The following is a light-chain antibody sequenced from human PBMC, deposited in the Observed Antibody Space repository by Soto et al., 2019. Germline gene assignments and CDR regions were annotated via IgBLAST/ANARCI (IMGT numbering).Light chain of an antibody. CDR2: GAS. CDR1: QSISNN. J-gene: IGKJ2*01. V-gene: IGKV3-15*01. Sequence: VMTQSPGTLSVSPGERATLSCRASQSISNNLAWYQERPGQAPRLLIYGASTRATGIPARISGSGSGTEFTLTISSLQSEDFAVYYCQQYNDWPPYTFGQGTKVDIK. CDR3: QQYNDWPPYT.